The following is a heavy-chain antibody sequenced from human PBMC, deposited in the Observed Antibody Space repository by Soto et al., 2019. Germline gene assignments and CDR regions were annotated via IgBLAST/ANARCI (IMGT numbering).Heavy chain of an antibody. CDR1: GLTFNRYW. CDR3: AREFCSGGNCYTYYFDP. CDR2: INTDGSNT. Sequence: ESLKISCAASGLTFNRYWMHWVRHAPGKGLVWVSHINTDGSNTNYADSVKGRFTISRDNAKSTLFLQMNSLRDEDTAVYYCAREFCSGGNCYTYYFDPWGQG. V-gene: IGHV3-74*01. J-gene: IGHJ5*02. D-gene: IGHD2-15*01.